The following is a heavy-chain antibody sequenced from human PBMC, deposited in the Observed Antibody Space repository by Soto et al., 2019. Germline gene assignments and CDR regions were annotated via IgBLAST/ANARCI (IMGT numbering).Heavy chain of an antibody. CDR3: AKIIAAAGVGY. D-gene: IGHD6-13*01. V-gene: IGHV3-23*01. Sequence: GGSLRLSCAASGFTFSSYAMSWIRQAPGKGLEWVSAISGSGGSTYYADSVKGRFTISRDNSKNTLYLQMNSLRAEDTAVYYCAKIIAAAGVGYWGQGTLVTVSS. J-gene: IGHJ4*02. CDR2: ISGSGGST. CDR1: GFTFSSYA.